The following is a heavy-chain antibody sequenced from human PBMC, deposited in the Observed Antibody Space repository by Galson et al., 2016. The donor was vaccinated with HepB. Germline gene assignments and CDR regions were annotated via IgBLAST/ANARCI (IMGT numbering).Heavy chain of an antibody. J-gene: IGHJ4*02. CDR3: VRPTSSTWYTFEY. V-gene: IGHV3-23*01. D-gene: IGHD6-13*01. CDR2: VRGSGPRT. Sequence: LSLSCAASGFAFSDYAMSWARQAPGKGLEWVSSVRGSGPRTYYADSVKGRFTASRDTSKTTLYLQMNSLRVEDTAVYYCVRPTSSTWYTFEYWGQGTLVSVSS. CDR1: GFAFSDYA.